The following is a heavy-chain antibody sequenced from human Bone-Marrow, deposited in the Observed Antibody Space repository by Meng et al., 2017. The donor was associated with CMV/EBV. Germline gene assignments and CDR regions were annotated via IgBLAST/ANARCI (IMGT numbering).Heavy chain of an antibody. D-gene: IGHD1-26*01. CDR1: GFTFSNYG. J-gene: IGHJ4*02. Sequence: GESLKISCAASGFTFSNYGMHWVRQAPGKGLEWVAVIWYDGSNKYYADSVKGRFTISRDNPKNTLYLQMNSLRAEDTAVYYCAKGDTSSPLQHWGQGTRVTVYS. CDR3: AKGDTSSPLQH. V-gene: IGHV3-33*06. CDR2: IWYDGSNK.